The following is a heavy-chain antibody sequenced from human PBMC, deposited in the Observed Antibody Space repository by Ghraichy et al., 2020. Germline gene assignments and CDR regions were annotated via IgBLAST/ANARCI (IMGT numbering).Heavy chain of an antibody. V-gene: IGHV4-61*02. CDR1: GGSISSGSYY. CDR2: IYTSGST. CDR3: ARASSSSNYYYYYSMDV. Sequence: SETLSLTCTVSGGSISSGSYYWSWIRQPAGKGLEWIGRIYTSGSTNYNPSLKSRVTISVDTSKNQFSLKLSSVTAADTAVYYCARASSSSNYYYYYSMDVWGQGTTVTVSS. D-gene: IGHD6-6*01. J-gene: IGHJ6*02.